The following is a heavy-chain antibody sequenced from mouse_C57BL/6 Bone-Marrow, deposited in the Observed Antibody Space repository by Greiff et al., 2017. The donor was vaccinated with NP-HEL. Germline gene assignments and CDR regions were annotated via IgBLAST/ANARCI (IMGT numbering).Heavy chain of an antibody. CDR1: GYTFTSYW. V-gene: IGHV1-59*01. Sequence: QVQLQQPGAELVRPGTSVKLSCKASGYTFTSYWMHWVKPRPGPGLEWIGVIAPSASYTNYNQKFKGKATLTVDTSSSTAYMQLSSLTSEDSAVYYCASLYGYDGAWFAYWGQGTLVTVSA. J-gene: IGHJ3*01. D-gene: IGHD2-2*01. CDR2: IAPSASYT. CDR3: ASLYGYDGAWFAY.